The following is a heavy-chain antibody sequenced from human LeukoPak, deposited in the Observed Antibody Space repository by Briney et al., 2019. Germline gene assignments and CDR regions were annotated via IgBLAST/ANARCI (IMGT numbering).Heavy chain of an antibody. V-gene: IGHV3-74*01. Sequence: PGGSLRLSCAASGFTCSSYWMHWVRQAPGKGLVWVSRINSDGSSTSYADSVKGRFTISRDNAKNTLYLQMNSLRAEDTAVYYCARERGTAKYYFDYWGQGTLVTVSS. CDR1: GFTCSSYW. J-gene: IGHJ4*02. CDR2: INSDGSST. CDR3: ARERGTAKYYFDY. D-gene: IGHD5-18*01.